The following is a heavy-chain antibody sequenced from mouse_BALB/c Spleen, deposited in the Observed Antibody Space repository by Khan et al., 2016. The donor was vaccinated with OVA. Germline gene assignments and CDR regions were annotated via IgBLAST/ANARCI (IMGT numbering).Heavy chain of an antibody. Sequence: VELVESGPGLVAPSQSLSITCTVSGFSLTSYGVSWVSQPPGKGLEWLGVIWGDGNTNFHSALISRLSTSTVNSTSQAFLKLNSLQADDTATYYCAKDREYYAVDYWGQGTSVTVSS. J-gene: IGHJ4*01. CDR1: GFSLTSYG. V-gene: IGHV2-3*01. CDR3: AKDREYYAVDY. CDR2: IWGDGNT.